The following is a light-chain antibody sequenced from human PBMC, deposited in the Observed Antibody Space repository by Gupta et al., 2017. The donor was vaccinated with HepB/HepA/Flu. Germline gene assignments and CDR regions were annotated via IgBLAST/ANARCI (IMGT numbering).Light chain of an antibody. CDR3: QVWDSSSDLYV. V-gene: IGLV3-21*03. CDR2: DDR. CDR1: NIGTKS. J-gene: IGLJ1*01. Sequence: SYVLTQAPSVSVAPRKTATITCGGDNIGTKSVHWYQQRPGQAPVVVVYDDRDRPSGIPERFSGSNSGNTATLTISRVEAGDEADYFCQVWDSSSDLYVFGAGTKVTVL.